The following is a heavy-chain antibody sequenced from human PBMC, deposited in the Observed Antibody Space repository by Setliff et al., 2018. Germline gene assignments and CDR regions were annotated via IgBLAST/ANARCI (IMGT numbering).Heavy chain of an antibody. D-gene: IGHD6-19*01. V-gene: IGHV1-18*01. CDR2: ISAYDGNT. CDR1: AYSFTNYG. J-gene: IGHJ4*02. CDR3: ARSPPNRGFGSGWYGDF. Sequence: GASVKVSCKASAYSFTNYGITWVRQAPGQGLEWMGWISAYDGNTRFAQNIRGRVTLTTDTPTSTAYMELRSLRSDDTAVYYCARSPPNRGFGSGWYGDFWGQGTLVTVSS.